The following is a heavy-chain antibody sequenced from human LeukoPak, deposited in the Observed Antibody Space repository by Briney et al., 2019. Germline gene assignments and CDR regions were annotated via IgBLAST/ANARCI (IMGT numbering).Heavy chain of an antibody. Sequence: SETLSLTCTVSGVSISSSNSYWGWIRQPPGKGLEWIGEINHSGSTNYNPSLKSRVTISVDTSKNQFSLKLSSVTAADTAVYYCARGTSQLLPYYYYYYMDVWGKGTTVTVSS. J-gene: IGHJ6*03. CDR3: ARGTSQLLPYYYYYYMDV. CDR2: INHSGST. D-gene: IGHD2-2*01. V-gene: IGHV4-39*07. CDR1: GVSISSSNSY.